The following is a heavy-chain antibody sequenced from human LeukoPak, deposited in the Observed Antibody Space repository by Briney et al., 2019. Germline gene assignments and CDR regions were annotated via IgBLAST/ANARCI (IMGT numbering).Heavy chain of an antibody. CDR3: ARKTSFDAFDI. Sequence: ASVKVSCKSSGYSFTNFAMHWVRQAPGQGLEWMGWIHTNTGNPTYAQAFIGRIVFSLDTSVNTAYLQIRSVNTDDTGVYYCARKTSFDAFDIWGQGTMVTVSS. CDR1: GYSFTNFA. CDR2: IHTNTGNP. J-gene: IGHJ3*02. V-gene: IGHV7-4-1*02. D-gene: IGHD2/OR15-2a*01.